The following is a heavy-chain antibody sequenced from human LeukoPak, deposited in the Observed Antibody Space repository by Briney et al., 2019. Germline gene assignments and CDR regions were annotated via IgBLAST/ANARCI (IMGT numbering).Heavy chain of an antibody. CDR1: GGSISSYY. Sequence: SETLSLTCTVSGGSISSYYWSWIRQPPGKGLEWIGYIYYSGSTNYNPSLKSRVTISVDTSKNQFSLKLSSVTAADTAVYYCARYYGSLNYHYYMDVWGKGTTVTVSS. J-gene: IGHJ6*03. V-gene: IGHV4-59*01. D-gene: IGHD3-10*01. CDR2: IYYSGST. CDR3: ARYYGSLNYHYYMDV.